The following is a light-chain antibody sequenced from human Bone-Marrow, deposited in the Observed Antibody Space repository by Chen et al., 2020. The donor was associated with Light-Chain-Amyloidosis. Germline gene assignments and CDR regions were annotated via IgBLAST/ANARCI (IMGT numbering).Light chain of an antibody. CDR1: DLPTKY. CDR2: RDT. CDR3: QSADSSGTYEVI. Sequence: SYDLTQPPSLSLSPGQTARITCSGDDLPTKYAYCYQQKQGQAPVLVIHRDTERPSGISERLSGSSSGITATLTISGVQAEDEADYHCQSADSSGTYEVIFGGGTKLTVL. V-gene: IGLV3-25*03. J-gene: IGLJ2*01.